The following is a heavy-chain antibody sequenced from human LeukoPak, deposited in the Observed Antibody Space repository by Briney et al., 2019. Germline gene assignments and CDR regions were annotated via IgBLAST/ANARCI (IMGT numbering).Heavy chain of an antibody. Sequence: GGSLRLSCAASGFTFSSYAMSWVRQAPGKGLEWVSVHSDSGRSTYYADSVKGRFTISRDNSKNTLYLQMSSLRAEDTAVYYCAKDRQLRYFDWAIDYWGQGTLVTVSS. V-gene: IGHV3-23*01. CDR1: GFTFSSYA. J-gene: IGHJ4*02. D-gene: IGHD3-9*01. CDR2: HSDSGRST. CDR3: AKDRQLRYFDWAIDY.